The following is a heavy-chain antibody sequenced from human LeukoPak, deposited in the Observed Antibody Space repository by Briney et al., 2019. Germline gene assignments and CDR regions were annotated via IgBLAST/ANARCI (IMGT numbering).Heavy chain of an antibody. CDR3: ARHDTGYCSSTSCSDFDY. J-gene: IGHJ4*02. V-gene: IGHV4-39*01. D-gene: IGHD2-2*03. CDR2: IYYSGST. CDR1: GGSISRSSYY. Sequence: PSETLSLTCTVSGGSISRSSYYWGWIRQPPGKGLEWIGSIYYSGSTYYNPSLKSRVTISVDTSKNQFSLKLSSVTAADTAVYYCARHDTGYCSSTSCSDFDYWGQGTLVTVSS.